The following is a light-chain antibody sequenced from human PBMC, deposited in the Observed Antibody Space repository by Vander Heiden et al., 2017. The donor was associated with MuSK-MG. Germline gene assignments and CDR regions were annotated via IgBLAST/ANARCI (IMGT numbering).Light chain of an antibody. CDR3: QPYYLLWT. J-gene: IGKJ1*01. CDR1: QTIGGQ. CDR2: HVS. V-gene: IGKV1-5*03. Sequence: DIQLTQSPATQSASVGDTLTITCRVSQTIGGQLAWYQQKPGKAPKLLIHHVSTFETGIPSRFRGSGSGTEFTLTITSLQPDDFATYYCQPYYLLWTFGQGTKVEL.